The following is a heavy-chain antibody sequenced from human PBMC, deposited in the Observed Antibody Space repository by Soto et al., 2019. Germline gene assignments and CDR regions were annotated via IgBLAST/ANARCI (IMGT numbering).Heavy chain of an antibody. CDR1: GFTFSNAW. V-gene: IGHV3-15*01. D-gene: IGHD3-10*02. J-gene: IGHJ5*02. CDR3: TTDKASPRMFSWFDP. CDR2: IKSKTDGGTT. Sequence: PGGSLRLSCAASGFTFSNAWMSWVRQAPGKGLEWVGRIKSKTDGGTTDYAAPVKGRFTISRDDSKNTLYLQMNSLKTEDTAVYYCTTDKASPRMFSWFDPWGQGTLVTVSS.